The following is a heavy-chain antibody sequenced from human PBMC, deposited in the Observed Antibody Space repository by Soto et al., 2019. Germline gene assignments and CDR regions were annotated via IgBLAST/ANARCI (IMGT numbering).Heavy chain of an antibody. J-gene: IGHJ3*02. Sequence: ASVKVSCKPSGYTFTSYDINWVRQATLQGLEWMVCINPNSGNTGYAQKFQGRVTMTRTPHINTAHMEPINLRSADTAVYYCARPLRGYCSSTSCHGAFDIWGQGTMVTVSS. CDR1: GYTFTSYD. CDR3: ARPLRGYCSSTSCHGAFDI. D-gene: IGHD2-2*01. CDR2: INPNSGNT. V-gene: IGHV1-8*01.